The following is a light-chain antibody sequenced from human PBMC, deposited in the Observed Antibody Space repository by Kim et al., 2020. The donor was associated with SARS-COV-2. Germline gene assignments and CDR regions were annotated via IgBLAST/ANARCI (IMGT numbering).Light chain of an antibody. CDR2: AAS. J-gene: IGKJ2*01. Sequence: DIQMTQSPSSLSASAGDRVTITCRASRSIGNHLNWYQQRPGKAPNLLIYAASNLQTGVSSSFSGSESGTDFTLSIRNLQPEDSATYYCQQSDITPYTFGQGTKLEI. CDR3: QQSDITPYT. CDR1: RSIGNH. V-gene: IGKV1-39*01.